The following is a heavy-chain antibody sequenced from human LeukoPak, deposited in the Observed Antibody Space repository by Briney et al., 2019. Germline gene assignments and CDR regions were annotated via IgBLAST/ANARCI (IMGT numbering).Heavy chain of an antibody. D-gene: IGHD3-22*01. CDR1: GYTLTELS. Sequence: ASVKVSCKVSGYTLTELSMHWVRQAPGKGHEWMGGFDPEDGETIYAQKFQGRVTMTEDTSTDTAYMELSSLRSEDTAVYYCATAPIQPTKNYYDSSGYSYFDYWGQGTLVTVSS. J-gene: IGHJ4*02. CDR3: ATAPIQPTKNYYDSSGYSYFDY. V-gene: IGHV1-24*01. CDR2: FDPEDGET.